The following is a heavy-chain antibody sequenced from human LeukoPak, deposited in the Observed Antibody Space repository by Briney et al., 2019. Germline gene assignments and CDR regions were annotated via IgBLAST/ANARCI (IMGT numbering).Heavy chain of an antibody. Sequence: SETLSLTCTVSGGSISSSSYYWGWIRQPPGKGLEWIGSIYYSGSTYYNPSLKSRVTISVDTSKNQFSLKLSSVTAADTAVYYCARARGFLEWLLPDNGYYFDYWGQGTLVTVSS. D-gene: IGHD3-3*01. V-gene: IGHV4-39*01. CDR2: IYYSGST. CDR1: GGSISSSSYY. CDR3: ARARGFLEWLLPDNGYYFDY. J-gene: IGHJ4*02.